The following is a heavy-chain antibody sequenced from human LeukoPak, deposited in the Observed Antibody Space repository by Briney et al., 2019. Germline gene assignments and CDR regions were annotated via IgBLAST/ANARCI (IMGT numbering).Heavy chain of an antibody. CDR2: MNPNSGNT. Sequence: GASVKVSCKASGGTFSSYAINWVRQATGQGLEWMGWMNPNSGNTGYAQKFQGRVTMTRNTSISTAYMELSSLRSEDTAVYYCARTYYYDSSGYSGGFDYWGQGTLVTVSS. V-gene: IGHV1-8*02. D-gene: IGHD3-22*01. J-gene: IGHJ4*02. CDR1: GGTFSSYA. CDR3: ARTYYYDSSGYSGGFDY.